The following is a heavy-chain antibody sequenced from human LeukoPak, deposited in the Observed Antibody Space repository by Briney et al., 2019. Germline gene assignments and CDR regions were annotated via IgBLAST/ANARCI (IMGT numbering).Heavy chain of an antibody. D-gene: IGHD4-11*01. Sequence: SETLSLTCAVSGGSFSGYYWTWIRQPPGKGLEWIGEINHSGSANYNPSLMSRVTISLDTSKNHFSPNLSSVTAADTAVYYCARGQGTVTTHWGQGTLVTVSS. V-gene: IGHV4-34*01. CDR3: ARGQGTVTTH. CDR2: INHSGSA. CDR1: GGSFSGYY. J-gene: IGHJ4*02.